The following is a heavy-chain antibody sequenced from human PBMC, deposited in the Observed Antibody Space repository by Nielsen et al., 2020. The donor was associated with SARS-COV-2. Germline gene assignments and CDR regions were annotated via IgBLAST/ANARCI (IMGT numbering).Heavy chain of an antibody. V-gene: IGHV7-4-1*02. CDR1: GYTFSNYA. J-gene: IGHJ6*02. CDR2: INSNTGDP. CDR3: ARNVGGTYYYYGMDV. Sequence: VKVSCKASGYTFSNYAMNWVRQAPGQGLEWMGRINSNTGDPTHAQGFTGRFVFSLDTSVSTAYLQISSLKADDTAVYYCARNVGGTYYYYGMDVWGQGTTVTVSS. D-gene: IGHD6-19*01.